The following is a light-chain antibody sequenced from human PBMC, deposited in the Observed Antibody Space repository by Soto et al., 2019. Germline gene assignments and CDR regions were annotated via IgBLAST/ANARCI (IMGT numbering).Light chain of an antibody. CDR2: DDN. V-gene: IGLV1-51*01. CDR1: SSNIGGNS. Sequence: QSVLTQPPSVSAAPGQKVTISCSGSSSNIGGNSVSWYQQLPGTAPKLLIYDDNKRPSGIPDRFSGSKSGTSATLGITGFQTGDEADYYCQPYDSGVTGSVFGTGTKVTVL. J-gene: IGLJ1*01. CDR3: QPYDSGVTGSV.